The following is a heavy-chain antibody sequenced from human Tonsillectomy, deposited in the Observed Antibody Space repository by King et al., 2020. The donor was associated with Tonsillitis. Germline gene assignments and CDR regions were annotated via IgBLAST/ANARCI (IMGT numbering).Heavy chain of an antibody. CDR2: IRCSGSKT. J-gene: IGHJ5*02. Sequence: VQLVESGGGLVQPWVSLRLSCAASGFTFINYAMSWCRQAPGKGLAWVSTIRCSGSKTYYADSVQGRFTISRDNSKNTQNLQMNSLRAEDTAVYYCAKGGEAVAVWFDPWGQGTLVTVSS. CDR3: AKGGEAVAVWFDP. D-gene: IGHD6-19*01. V-gene: IGHV3-23*04. CDR1: GFTFINYA.